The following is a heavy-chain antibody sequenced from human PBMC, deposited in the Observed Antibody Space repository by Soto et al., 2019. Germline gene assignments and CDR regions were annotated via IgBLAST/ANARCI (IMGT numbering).Heavy chain of an antibody. Sequence: EVQLLESGGGLVQPGGSLRLSCAASGFTFSSYAMSWVRQAPGKGLEWVSAISGSGGSTYYADSVKGRFTISRDNSKNTLYLQMNSPRAEDTAVYYCAKAPGQWLVPFDYWGQGTLVTVSS. D-gene: IGHD6-19*01. J-gene: IGHJ4*02. CDR3: AKAPGQWLVPFDY. CDR1: GFTFSSYA. V-gene: IGHV3-23*01. CDR2: ISGSGGST.